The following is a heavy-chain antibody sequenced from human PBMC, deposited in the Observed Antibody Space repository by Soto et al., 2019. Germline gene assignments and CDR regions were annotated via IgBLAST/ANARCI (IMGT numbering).Heavy chain of an antibody. CDR1: GGSITSGVYY. CDR2: IHYSGDT. CDR3: ARAAVAYCGGGCYSPFDY. V-gene: IGHV4-31*03. Sequence: QVQLQESGPGLVKPSQTLSLTCTVSGGSITSGVYYWSWIRQQPGQGLEWIGYIHYSGDTYYNPSINSRFTESVDTSKNQFCLKLSSGTAADTAVYYCARAAVAYCGGGCYSPFDYWGQGILVTVSS. D-gene: IGHD2-21*02. J-gene: IGHJ4*02.